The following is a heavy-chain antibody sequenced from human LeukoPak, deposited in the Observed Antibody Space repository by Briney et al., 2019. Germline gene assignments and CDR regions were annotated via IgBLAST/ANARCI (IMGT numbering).Heavy chain of an antibody. CDR3: VRHAKYNYFDP. V-gene: IGHV4-39*01. CDR1: GGSVICDTYY. CDR2: IHYSEST. Sequence: SETLSLTCTVSGGSVICDTYYWGWIRQPPGKGLEWNGSIHYSESTYYTPSLKTRITMSVDTSKNQFSLKLRSVTAAETAFYFCVRHAKYNYFDPWGQGTLVTVSS. J-gene: IGHJ5*02.